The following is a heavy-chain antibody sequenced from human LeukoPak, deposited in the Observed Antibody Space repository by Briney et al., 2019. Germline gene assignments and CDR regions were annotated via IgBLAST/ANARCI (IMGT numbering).Heavy chain of an antibody. Sequence: RGALRLSSAASGFTSSDYYMSWIRPAPGKGLEWVSYISGSGSTIYYADVVKGRFTISRDNAKNSLYLQMNSLRAEDTAVYYCARDLNVNNDYVWWSYRYTGSYFDYWGQGTLVTVSS. J-gene: IGHJ4*02. V-gene: IGHV3-11*04. CDR3: ARDLNVNNDYVWWSYRYTGSYFDY. CDR2: ISGSGSTI. CDR1: GFTSSDYY. D-gene: IGHD3-16*02.